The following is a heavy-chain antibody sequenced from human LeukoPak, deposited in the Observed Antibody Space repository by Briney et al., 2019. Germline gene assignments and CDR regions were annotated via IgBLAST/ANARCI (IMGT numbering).Heavy chain of an antibody. CDR1: GFTLSTYI. D-gene: IGHD6-25*01. J-gene: IGHJ3*02. Sequence: PGGSLRLSCAAPGFTLSTYILHWVRQAPGRGLEWMAVSSNDDSIKIYAESVKGRFTGSRDNSMNTLYLQMNSLNVEDTAMYYCATEGHSSGLAGTFDIWGQGTMVTISS. CDR2: SSNDDSIK. V-gene: IGHV3-30-3*02. CDR3: ATEGHSSGLAGTFDI.